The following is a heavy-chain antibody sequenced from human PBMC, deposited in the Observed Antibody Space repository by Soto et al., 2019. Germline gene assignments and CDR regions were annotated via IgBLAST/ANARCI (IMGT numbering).Heavy chain of an antibody. CDR3: ARVPTFIPSTMIVVAPTDY. Sequence: QVHLVESGGGVVQPGRSLRLSCAASGFTFSSYAMHWVRQAPGKGLEWVAVISYDGSNKYYANSVKGRFTISRDNSKNTPNLPMNRLRAEDTAVYYCARVPTFIPSTMIVVAPTDYWGQGTLVTVSS. V-gene: IGHV3-30-3*01. D-gene: IGHD3-22*01. CDR2: ISYDGSNK. J-gene: IGHJ4*02. CDR1: GFTFSSYA.